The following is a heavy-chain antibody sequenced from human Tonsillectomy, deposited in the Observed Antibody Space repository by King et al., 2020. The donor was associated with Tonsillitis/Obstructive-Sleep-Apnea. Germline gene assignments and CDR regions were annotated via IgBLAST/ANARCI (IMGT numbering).Heavy chain of an antibody. D-gene: IGHD2-15*01. CDR2: INPNSGGT. CDR1: GYTFIGYY. J-gene: IGHJ5*01. Sequence: QLVQSGAEVKKPGASVKVSCKASGYTFIGYYMHWVRQAPGQGLECMGWINPNSGGTNYAQKFQGRVTMTRDTSITTVYMELSSLRFDDTAVYYCAREKVVVGSTNFWFDSWGQRTLVTVSS. CDR3: AREKVVVGSTNFWFDS. V-gene: IGHV1-2*02.